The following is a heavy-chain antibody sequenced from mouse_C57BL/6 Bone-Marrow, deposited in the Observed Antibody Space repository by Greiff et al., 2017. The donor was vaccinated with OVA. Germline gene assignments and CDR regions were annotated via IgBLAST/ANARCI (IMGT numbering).Heavy chain of an antibody. V-gene: IGHV1-42*01. J-gene: IGHJ2*01. CDR2: INPSTGGT. CDR3: ARSIEDY. CDR1: GYSFTGYY. Sequence: VQLQQSGPELVKPGASVKISCKASGYSFTGYYMNWVKQSPEKSLEWIGEINPSTGGTTYNQKFKAKATLTVDKSSSTAYMQLKSLTSEDSAVYYCARSIEDYWGQGTTLTVSS.